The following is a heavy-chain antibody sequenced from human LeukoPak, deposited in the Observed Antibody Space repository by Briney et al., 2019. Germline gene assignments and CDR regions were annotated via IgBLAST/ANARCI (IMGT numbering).Heavy chain of an antibody. V-gene: IGHV1-18*01. CDR3: ARDRGIAAADY. D-gene: IGHD6-13*01. Sequence: ASVKVSCKASGHIFNSYGITWVRQAPGQGLEWMGWISGYNGNTNYAQKIQGRVTMTSDTTTSTAYMELRSLRSDDTAVYYCARDRGIAAADYWGQGTLVTVSS. CDR1: GHIFNSYG. CDR2: ISGYNGNT. J-gene: IGHJ4*02.